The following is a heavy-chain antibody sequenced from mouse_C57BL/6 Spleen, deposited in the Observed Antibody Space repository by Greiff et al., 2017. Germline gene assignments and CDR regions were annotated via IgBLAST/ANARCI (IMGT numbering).Heavy chain of an antibody. J-gene: IGHJ3*01. CDR1: GYTFTSYW. Sequence: QVQLQQPGAELVMPGASVKLSCKASGYTFTSYWMHWVKQRPGQGLEWIGEIDPSDSYTNYNQKFKGKSTLTVDKSSSTDYMQLSRLTYEDSAVYCGAREEGKWFAWLAYWGQGTLVTVSA. D-gene: IGHD1-3*01. CDR3: AREEGKWFAWLAY. V-gene: IGHV1-69*01. CDR2: IDPSDSYT.